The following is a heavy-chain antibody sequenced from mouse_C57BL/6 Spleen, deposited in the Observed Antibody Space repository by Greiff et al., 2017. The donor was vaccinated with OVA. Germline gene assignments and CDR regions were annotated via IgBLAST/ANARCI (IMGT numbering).Heavy chain of an antibody. CDR3: TKIYYDYEAFAY. J-gene: IGHJ3*01. CDR2: IDPETGGT. Sequence: QVQLQQSGAELVRPGASVTLSCKASGYTFTDYEMHWVKQTPVHGLEWIGAIDPETGGTAYNQKFKGKAILTADKSSSTAYMELRSLTSEDSAVYYCTKIYYDYEAFAYWGQGTLVTVSA. CDR1: GYTFTDYE. V-gene: IGHV1-15*01. D-gene: IGHD2-4*01.